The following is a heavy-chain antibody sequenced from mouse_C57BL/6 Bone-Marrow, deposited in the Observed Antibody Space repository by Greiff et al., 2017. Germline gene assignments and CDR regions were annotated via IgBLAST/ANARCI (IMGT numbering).Heavy chain of an antibody. D-gene: IGHD1-1*01. V-gene: IGHV1-19*01. CDR2: INPYNGGT. Sequence: VQLQQSGPVLVKPGASVKMSCKASGYTFTDYYMNWVKQSHGKSLEWIGVINPYNGGTSYNQKFKGKATLTVDKSSSTAYMELNSLTSKDSAVYYCASNYYYGSPAWFAYWGQGTLVTVSA. J-gene: IGHJ3*01. CDR1: GYTFTDYY. CDR3: ASNYYYGSPAWFAY.